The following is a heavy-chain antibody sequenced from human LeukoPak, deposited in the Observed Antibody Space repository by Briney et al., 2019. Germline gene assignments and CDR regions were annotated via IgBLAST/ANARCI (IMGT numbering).Heavy chain of an antibody. Sequence: GGSLRLSCAASGFTFDDYGMSWVRQAPGKELEWVSGINWNGGSTGYADSVKGRFTISRDNAKNSLYLQMNSLRAEDTALYYCARVSNEWRGPWGSTNNYYMDVWGKGTTVTVSS. CDR1: GFTFDDYG. J-gene: IGHJ6*03. V-gene: IGHV3-20*04. D-gene: IGHD2-2*01. CDR2: INWNGGST. CDR3: ARVSNEWRGPWGSTNNYYMDV.